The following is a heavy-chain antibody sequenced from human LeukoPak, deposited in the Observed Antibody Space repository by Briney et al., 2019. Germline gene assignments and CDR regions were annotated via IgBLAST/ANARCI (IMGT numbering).Heavy chain of an antibody. CDR3: AKPITMIVVVITPFDY. Sequence: SLRLSCAASGFTFSSYGMSWVRQAPGKRLEWVSAISGSGGSTYYADSVKGRFTISRDNSKNTLYLQMNSLRAEDTAVYYCAKPITMIVVVITPFDYWGQGTLVTVS. D-gene: IGHD3-22*01. V-gene: IGHV3-23*01. CDR1: GFTFSSYG. CDR2: ISGSGGST. J-gene: IGHJ4*02.